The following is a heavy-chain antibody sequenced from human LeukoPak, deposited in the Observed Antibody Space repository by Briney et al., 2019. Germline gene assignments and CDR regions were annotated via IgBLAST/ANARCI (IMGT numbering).Heavy chain of an antibody. CDR2: INSDGSST. CDR3: ARDLEMATISGGLWFDP. J-gene: IGHJ5*02. D-gene: IGHD5-24*01. CDR1: GFTFTSYS. V-gene: IGHV3-74*01. Sequence: GGSLRLSCAASGFTFTSYSMNWVRQAPGKGLEWVSRINSDGSSTSYADSVKGRFTISRDNAKNTLYLQMGSLRAEDMAVYYCARDLEMATISGGLWFDPWGQGTLVTVSS.